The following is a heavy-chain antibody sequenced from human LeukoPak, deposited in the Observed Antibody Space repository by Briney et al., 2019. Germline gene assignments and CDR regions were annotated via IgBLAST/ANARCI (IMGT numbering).Heavy chain of an antibody. CDR1: GESISGFY. CDR3: ARAHMITSYYYYYYMDV. Sequence: SETLSLTCTVSGESISGFYWTWIRQPPGKGLEWIGYIYYSGSTNYNPSLKSRVTISVDMSKNQFSLKLSSVTAADTAVYYCARAHMITSYYYYYYMDVWGKGTTVTVSS. CDR2: IYYSGST. V-gene: IGHV4-59*01. D-gene: IGHD3-16*01. J-gene: IGHJ6*03.